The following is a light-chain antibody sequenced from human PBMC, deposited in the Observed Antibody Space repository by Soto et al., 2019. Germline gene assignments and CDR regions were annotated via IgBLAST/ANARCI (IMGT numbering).Light chain of an antibody. V-gene: IGKV1-39*01. CDR2: AAS. CDR1: QSISSY. Sequence: QMTQSPSSLSSSVGDIVTISCRASQSISSYLNWYQQKPGKAPKLLIYAASSLQSGVPSRFSGSGSGTDFTLTISSLQPEDFATYYCQQSYSTPITFGQGTKVDIK. CDR3: QQSYSTPIT. J-gene: IGKJ1*01.